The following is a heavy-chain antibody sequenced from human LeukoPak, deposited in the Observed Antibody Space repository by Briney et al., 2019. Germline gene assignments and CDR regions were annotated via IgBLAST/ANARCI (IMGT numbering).Heavy chain of an antibody. CDR3: ARALAQGGSFDLYYFDS. J-gene: IGHJ4*02. D-gene: IGHD3-9*01. Sequence: ASVKVSCKASGYTFTSNGITWVRQAPGQGLEWVGWISCNNGDTRYAQKFQGRVTVTTDTSTSTAYMELRSLRSDDTAVYYCARALAQGGSFDLYYFDSWGQGSLVTVSS. CDR2: ISCNNGDT. CDR1: GYTFTSNG. V-gene: IGHV1-18*01.